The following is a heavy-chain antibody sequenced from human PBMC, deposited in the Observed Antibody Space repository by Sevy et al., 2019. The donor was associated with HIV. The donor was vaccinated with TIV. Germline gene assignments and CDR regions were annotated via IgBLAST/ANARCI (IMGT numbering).Heavy chain of an antibody. CDR2: IIPMFGTT. CDR1: GGTFSSYA. Sequence: ASVKVSCKASGGTFSSYAFSWVRQAPGQGLEWMGGIIPMFGTTNYAQKFQGRVTITADESTSTAYMELSSLRSEDTAFYYCARERRDRNYFDYWGQGTLVTVSS. CDR3: ARERRDRNYFDY. J-gene: IGHJ4*02. V-gene: IGHV1-69*13.